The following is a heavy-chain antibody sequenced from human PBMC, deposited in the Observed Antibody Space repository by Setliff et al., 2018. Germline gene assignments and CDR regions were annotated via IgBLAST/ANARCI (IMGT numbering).Heavy chain of an antibody. J-gene: IGHJ6*02. Sequence: GGSLRLSCAASGFTFGDFAMTWVRQAPGKGLEWVSGIGGRGISTYYADSVKGRFTLSRDNSKKTLYLQMNSLRAEETAVYYCAKDYYDILSAAGMDVWGQGTTVTVSS. CDR2: IGGRGIST. CDR3: AKDYYDILSAAGMDV. D-gene: IGHD3-9*01. V-gene: IGHV3-23*01. CDR1: GFTFGDFA.